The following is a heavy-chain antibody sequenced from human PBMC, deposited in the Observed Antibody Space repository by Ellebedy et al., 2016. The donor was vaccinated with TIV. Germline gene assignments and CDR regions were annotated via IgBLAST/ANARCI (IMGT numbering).Heavy chain of an antibody. J-gene: IGHJ5*02. Sequence: SLKISCAASGFTFDDYAMHWVRQAPGKGLEWVSGISWNSGSIGYADSVKGRFTISRDNAKNSLYLQMNSLRAEDTALYYCAKDCVVRGVIWSWFDPWGQGTLVTVSS. CDR1: GFTFDDYA. CDR3: AKDCVVRGVIWSWFDP. CDR2: ISWNSGSI. D-gene: IGHD3-10*01. V-gene: IGHV3-9*01.